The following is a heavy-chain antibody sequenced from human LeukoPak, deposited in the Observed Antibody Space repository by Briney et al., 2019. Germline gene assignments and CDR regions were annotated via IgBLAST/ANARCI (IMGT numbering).Heavy chain of an antibody. CDR2: ISSSGSTI. CDR1: GFTFSSYE. CDR3: ERFAGEDY. J-gene: IGHJ4*02. D-gene: IGHD3-10*01. Sequence: GGSLRLSCAASGFTFSSYEMNWVRQAPGKGLEWVSYISSSGSTIQYADSVKGRFTISRDNAKKSLYLQMNSLRDEDTAVYYCERFAGEDYWGQGTLVTVSS. V-gene: IGHV3-48*03.